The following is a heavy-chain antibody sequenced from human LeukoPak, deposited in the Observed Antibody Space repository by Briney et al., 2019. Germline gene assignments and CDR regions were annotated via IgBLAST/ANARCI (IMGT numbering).Heavy chain of an antibody. CDR2: ISAYNGNT. V-gene: IGHV1-18*01. CDR1: GGTFSSYA. J-gene: IGHJ4*02. CDR3: AREMYYYGSGTMTIDY. D-gene: IGHD3-10*01. Sequence: ASVKVSCKASGGTFSSYAISWVRQAPGQGLEWMGWISAYNGNTNYAQKLQGRVTMTTDTSTSTAYMELRSLRSDDTAVYYCAREMYYYGSGTMTIDYWGQGTLVTVSS.